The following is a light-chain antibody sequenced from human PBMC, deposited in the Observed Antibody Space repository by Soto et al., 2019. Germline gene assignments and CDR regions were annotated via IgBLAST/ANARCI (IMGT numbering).Light chain of an antibody. V-gene: IGLV2-11*01. J-gene: IGLJ1*01. Sequence: QSVLTQPRSVAGSPGQSVTISCTGTSSDVGGYNYVSWYQQHPGKAPKLMIYDGSKRPSGVPDRFSGSKSGNTASLTISGLQAVDEADYYGCSYAGSYTLCVLGTWTKLPVL. CDR1: SSDVGGYNY. CDR2: DGS. CDR3: CSYAGSYTLCV.